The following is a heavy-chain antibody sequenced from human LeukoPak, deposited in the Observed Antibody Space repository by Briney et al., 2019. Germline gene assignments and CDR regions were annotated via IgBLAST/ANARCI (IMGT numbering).Heavy chain of an antibody. CDR3: AKRLEGQLESPFDP. Sequence: PGGSLRLSCAASGFTFDDYAMHWVRQAPGKGLEWVSGISWNSGSIGYADSVKGRFTISRDNAKNSLYLQMNSLRAEDTALYYCAKRLEGQLESPFDPWGQGTLVTVSS. J-gene: IGHJ5*02. V-gene: IGHV3-9*01. CDR2: ISWNSGSI. D-gene: IGHD6-6*01. CDR1: GFTFDDYA.